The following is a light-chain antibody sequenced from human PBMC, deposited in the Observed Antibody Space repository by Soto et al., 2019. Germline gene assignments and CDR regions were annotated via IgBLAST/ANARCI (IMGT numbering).Light chain of an antibody. J-gene: IGLJ2*01. Sequence: QSALTQPASVSGSPGQSITISCTGTLSDVGSYNLVSWYQQHPGKAPKLIIYEDSKRPSGVSNRFSGSKSGYTASLTISGLEAEDEADYYCCSYAGSFSVIFGGGTKLTVL. CDR1: LSDVGSYNL. V-gene: IGLV2-23*01. CDR2: EDS. CDR3: CSYAGSFSVI.